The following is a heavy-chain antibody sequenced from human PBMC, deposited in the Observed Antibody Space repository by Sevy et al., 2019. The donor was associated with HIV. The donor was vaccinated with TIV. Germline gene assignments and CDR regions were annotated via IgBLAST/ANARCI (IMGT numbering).Heavy chain of an antibody. CDR3: ASGENYYDSSGYPYFDY. D-gene: IGHD3-22*01. J-gene: IGHJ4*02. Sequence: SETLSLTCTVSGGSISSSSYYWGWIRQPPGKGLEWIGSIYYSGRTYYNPSLKSRVTISVDTSKNQFSLKLSSVTAADTAVYYCASGENYYDSSGYPYFDYWCQGTLVTVSS. V-gene: IGHV4-39*01. CDR1: GGSISSSSYY. CDR2: IYYSGRT.